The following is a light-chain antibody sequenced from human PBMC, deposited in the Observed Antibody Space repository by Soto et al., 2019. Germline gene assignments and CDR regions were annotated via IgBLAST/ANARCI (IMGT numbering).Light chain of an antibody. CDR1: SSDVGAYNY. Sequence: QSVLTQPASVSGSPGQSITISCTGTSSDVGAYNYVSWYQHHPGKAPKLLIYEVSNRPSGVSNRFSGSKSVNTASLTISGLQDEDEADYYCTSYVSRYTPDVFGTGTKVTVL. V-gene: IGLV2-14*01. CDR3: TSYVSRYTPDV. J-gene: IGLJ1*01. CDR2: EVS.